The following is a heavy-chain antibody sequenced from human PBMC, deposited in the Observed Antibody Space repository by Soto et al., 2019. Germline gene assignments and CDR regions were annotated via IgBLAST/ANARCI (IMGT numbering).Heavy chain of an antibody. D-gene: IGHD3-16*02. Sequence: EVQLLESGGGLGQPGGSLRLSCVGSGFTFANSVMTWVRQAPGKGLEWVSTITGSGSRTYYADFVKGRFTITSDNSENTLDLQLDSLRGEDTARYYCAKNFRPSRIWLSYRHKTHFYDWGQGALVTVSS. CDR1: GFTFANSV. CDR3: AKNFRPSRIWLSYRHKTHFYD. J-gene: IGHJ4*02. CDR2: ITGSGSRT. V-gene: IGHV3-23*01.